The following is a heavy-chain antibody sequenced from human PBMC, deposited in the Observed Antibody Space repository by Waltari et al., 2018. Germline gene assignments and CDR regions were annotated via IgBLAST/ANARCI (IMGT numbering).Heavy chain of an antibody. V-gene: IGHV3-23*04. J-gene: IGHJ4*02. D-gene: IGHD5-12*01. CDR1: GFTFSSCA. CDR2: ISGSGGST. Sequence: EVQLVESGGGLVQPGGSLRLSCAASGFTFSSCAMRWVRRAPGKGLEWVSVISGSGGSTYYADSVKGRFTISRDNSKNTLYLQMNSLRAEDTAVYYCAKGESGYDPVGDYWGQGTLVTVSS. CDR3: AKGESGYDPVGDY.